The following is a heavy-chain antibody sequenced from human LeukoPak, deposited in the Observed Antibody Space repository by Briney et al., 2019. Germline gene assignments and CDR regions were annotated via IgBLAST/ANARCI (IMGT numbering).Heavy chain of an antibody. D-gene: IGHD6-13*01. CDR3: ARESRDSFDY. CDR1: GGTFSSYA. Sequence: EASVNLSCKASGGTFSSYAISWVRQAPGQGLEWMGGIIPIFGTANYAQKFQGRVTITADESTSTAYMELSSLRSEDTAVYYCARESRDSFDYWGQGTLVTVSS. CDR2: IIPIFGTA. V-gene: IGHV1-69*13. J-gene: IGHJ4*02.